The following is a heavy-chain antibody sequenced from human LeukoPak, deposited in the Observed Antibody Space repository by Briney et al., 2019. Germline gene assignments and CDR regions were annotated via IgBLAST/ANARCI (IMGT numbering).Heavy chain of an antibody. J-gene: IGHJ4*02. CDR3: ARGIPLGYCSSTSCKEYYFDY. CDR1: GLSVSSNY. V-gene: IGHV3-66*01. D-gene: IGHD2-2*01. CDR2: IYSGGAT. Sequence: GGSLRLSCAASGLSVSSNYMTWVRQAPGKGLEWVSVIYSGGATYYADSLKGRFTISRDNSKNTLYLQMNSLRAEDTAVYYCARGIPLGYCSSTSCKEYYFDYWGQGTLVTVSS.